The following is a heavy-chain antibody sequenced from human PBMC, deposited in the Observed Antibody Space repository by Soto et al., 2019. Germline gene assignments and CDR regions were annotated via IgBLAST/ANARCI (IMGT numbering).Heavy chain of an antibody. J-gene: IGHJ4*02. V-gene: IGHV1-3*01. Sequence: ASVKVSCKASGYTFTRNGIHWVRQAPGQRLECMGWINAGNGNTKYSEKFQGRVTITRDTSASSAYMELSSLRSEDTAVYYCARVSGYYLPDYWGQGTLVTVSS. D-gene: IGHD5-12*01. CDR2: INAGNGNT. CDR3: ARVSGYYLPDY. CDR1: GYTFTRNG.